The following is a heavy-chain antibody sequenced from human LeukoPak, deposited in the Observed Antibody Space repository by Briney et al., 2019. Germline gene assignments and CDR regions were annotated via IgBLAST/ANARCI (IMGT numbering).Heavy chain of an antibody. V-gene: IGHV5-51*01. Sequence: GESLMISCKGSGYTFSSYWIGWVRQMPGKGLEWMGIIYPGDSDTRYSPSLQGQVTISVDTSIGTAYLQSSSLKASDTAIYYCARQNDFRLDYWGQGTLVTVSS. J-gene: IGHJ4*02. CDR3: ARQNDFRLDY. CDR2: IYPGDSDT. D-gene: IGHD3-3*01. CDR1: GYTFSSYW.